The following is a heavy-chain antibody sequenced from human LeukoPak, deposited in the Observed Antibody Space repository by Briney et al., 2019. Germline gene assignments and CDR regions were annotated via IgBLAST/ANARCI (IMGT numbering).Heavy chain of an antibody. J-gene: IGHJ4*02. CDR2: IYHSGST. V-gene: IGHV4-39*07. D-gene: IGHD1-26*01. CDR3: ARGVGGSYFDY. Sequence: PSETLSLTCTVSGGSISSSSYYWGWIRQPPGKGLEWIGSIYHSGSTYYNPSLKSRVTISVDTSKNQFSLKLSSVTAADTAVYYCARGVGGSYFDYWGQGTLVTVSS. CDR1: GGSISSSSYY.